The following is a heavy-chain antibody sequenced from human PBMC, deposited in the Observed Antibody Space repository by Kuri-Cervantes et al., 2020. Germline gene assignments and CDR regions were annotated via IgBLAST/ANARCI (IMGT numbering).Heavy chain of an antibody. CDR2: IGTAGDT. D-gene: IGHD1-26*01. CDR1: GFTFSSYD. V-gene: IGHV3-13*01. CDR3: AKSSRSYNWGFFDF. J-gene: IGHJ4*02. Sequence: GGSLRLSCAASGFTFSSYDMHWVRQATGKGLEWVSAIGTAGDTYYPGSVKGRFTISRDNSQSTLYLQMNSLRAEDTAVYYCAKSSRSYNWGFFDFWGQGTLVTVSS.